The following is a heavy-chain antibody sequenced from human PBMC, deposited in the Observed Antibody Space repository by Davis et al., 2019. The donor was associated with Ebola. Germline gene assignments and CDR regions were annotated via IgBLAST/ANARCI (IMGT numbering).Heavy chain of an antibody. Sequence: SVKVSCKASGGTFSSCTISWVRQAPGQGLEWMGGIIPIFGTANYAQKFQGRVTITADKSTSTAYMELSSLRSEDTAVYYCARDDRYNWNGRYYYYYGMDVWGQGTTVTVSS. D-gene: IGHD1-1*01. CDR1: GGTFSSCT. J-gene: IGHJ6*02. CDR2: IIPIFGTA. CDR3: ARDDRYNWNGRYYYYYGMDV. V-gene: IGHV1-69*06.